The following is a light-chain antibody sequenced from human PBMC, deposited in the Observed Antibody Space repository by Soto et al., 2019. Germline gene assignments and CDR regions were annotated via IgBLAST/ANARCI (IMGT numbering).Light chain of an antibody. J-gene: IGKJ1*01. Sequence: ETVLTQSPGTLSLSPGERATLFCRASQSVSSSYLAWYQQKPGQAPRLLIYAASSRATGIPDRFSGSGSGTDFTLTITRLEPEDFAVYYCHQYGSSPRTFGQGTKVEIK. CDR3: HQYGSSPRT. CDR2: AAS. V-gene: IGKV3-20*01. CDR1: QSVSSSY.